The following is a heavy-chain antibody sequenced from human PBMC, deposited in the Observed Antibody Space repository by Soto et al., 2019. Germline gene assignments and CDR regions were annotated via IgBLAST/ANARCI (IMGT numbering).Heavy chain of an antibody. CDR3: ARSGSYYPSDY. CDR2: IWYDGSNE. CDR1: GFTFSAYG. D-gene: IGHD1-26*01. Sequence: PGESLKISCAASGFTFSAYGMHWVRQAPGKGLEWVAIIWYDGSNEYYADSVKGRFTISRDNSKNTLYLQMNSLRAEDTAVYYCARSGSYYPSDYWGQGTLVTVSS. V-gene: IGHV3-33*01. J-gene: IGHJ4*02.